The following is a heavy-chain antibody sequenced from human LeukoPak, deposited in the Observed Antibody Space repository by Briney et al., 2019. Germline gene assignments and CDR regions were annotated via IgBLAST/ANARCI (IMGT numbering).Heavy chain of an antibody. V-gene: IGHV3-7*01. Sequence: PGGSLRLSCAVSGFTFSDYWVTWVRQSPGRGLEFVANINQDGCVKNYVDSVKGRFTISRDNAKSSLFLQMSSLRVDDTAIYYCARDPGYSSFDYWGQGTLVTVSS. D-gene: IGHD5-12*01. CDR3: ARDPGYSSFDY. CDR2: INQDGCVK. J-gene: IGHJ4*02. CDR1: GFTFSDYW.